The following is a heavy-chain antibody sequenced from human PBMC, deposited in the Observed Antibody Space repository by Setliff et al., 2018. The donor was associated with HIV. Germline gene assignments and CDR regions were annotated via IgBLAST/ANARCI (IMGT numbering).Heavy chain of an antibody. CDR3: ARADIMITFGGVPRAFDV. Sequence: ASVKVSCKASGGTFSSYAISWVRQAPGQGLEWMGGIISIFGTANYAQKFQGRVTITTDESTSTAFMEPSRLRSDDTAVYYCARADIMITFGGVPRAFDVWGQGTMVTVSS. CDR2: IISIFGTA. D-gene: IGHD3-16*01. CDR1: GGTFSSYA. V-gene: IGHV1-69*05. J-gene: IGHJ3*01.